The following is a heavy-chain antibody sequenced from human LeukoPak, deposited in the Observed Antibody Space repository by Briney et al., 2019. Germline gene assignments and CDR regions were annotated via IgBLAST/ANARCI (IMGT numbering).Heavy chain of an antibody. V-gene: IGHV3-11*01. J-gene: IGHJ6*03. CDR1: GFTFSDYY. CDR2: ISSSGSTI. CDR3: ARDRVEYSSSSGYYYYMDV. Sequence: GGSLRLSCAASGFTFSDYYMSWIRQAPGKGLEWVSYISSSGSTIYYADSVKGRLTISRDNAKNSLYLQMNSLRAEDTAVYYCARDRVEYSSSSGYYYYMDVWGKGTTVTVSS. D-gene: IGHD6-6*01.